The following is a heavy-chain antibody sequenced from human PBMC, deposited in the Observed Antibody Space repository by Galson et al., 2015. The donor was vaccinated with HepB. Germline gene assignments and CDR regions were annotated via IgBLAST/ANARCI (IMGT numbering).Heavy chain of an antibody. V-gene: IGHV3-30-3*01. CDR3: ARVDPGEQDFWNGYYSDDAFDI. CDR2: ISHDGGKS. J-gene: IGHJ3*02. D-gene: IGHD3-3*01. CDR1: GFTFSNHA. Sequence: SLRLSCAASGFTFSNHALHWVRQAPGKGLEWVAVISHDGGKSHFADSVKGRFSISRDNPNNTLYLQMKSLRPEDTAVYYCARVDPGEQDFWNGYYSDDAFDIWGQGTMVTVSS.